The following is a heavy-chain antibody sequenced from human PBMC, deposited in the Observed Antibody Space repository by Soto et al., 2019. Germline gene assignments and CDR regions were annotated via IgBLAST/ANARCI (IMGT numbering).Heavy chain of an antibody. V-gene: IGHV3-7*04. CDR2: IKQDGSEK. Sequence: GGSLRLSCAASGFTFSSYWMSWVRQAPGKGLEWVANIKQDGSEKYYVDSVKGRFTISRDNAKNSLYLQMNSLRAEDTAVYYCAGAGSPANFDYWGQGTLVTVSS. J-gene: IGHJ4*02. CDR1: GFTFSSYW. D-gene: IGHD3-10*01. CDR3: AGAGSPANFDY.